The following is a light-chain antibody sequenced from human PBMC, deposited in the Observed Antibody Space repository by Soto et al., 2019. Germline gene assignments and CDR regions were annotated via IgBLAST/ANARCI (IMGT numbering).Light chain of an antibody. V-gene: IGKV3-11*01. CDR1: QSVTTS. Sequence: IVLTQSPATLSLSPGERATLSCRASQSVTTSLAWYQQKPGQAPRLLIFDASNRATGVPARFSGSGSGTDFTLTISSLEPEDFAVYYCQQRYNWPLTFGGGTKVDIK. CDR2: DAS. CDR3: QQRYNWPLT. J-gene: IGKJ4*01.